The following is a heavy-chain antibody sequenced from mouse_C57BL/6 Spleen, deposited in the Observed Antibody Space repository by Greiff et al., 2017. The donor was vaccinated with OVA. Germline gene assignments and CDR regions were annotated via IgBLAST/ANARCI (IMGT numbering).Heavy chain of an antibody. D-gene: IGHD1-1*01. CDR2: IYPGNSDT. J-gene: IGHJ4*01. Sequence: EVQLQQSGTVLARPGASVKMSCKTSGYTFTSYWMHWVKQRPGQGLEWIGAIYPGNSDTSYNQKFKGKAKLTAVTSASTAYMELSSLTNEDSAIYYCTRGGGSSYLAMDYWGQGTSVTVSS. CDR1: GYTFTSYW. CDR3: TRGGGSSYLAMDY. V-gene: IGHV1-5*01.